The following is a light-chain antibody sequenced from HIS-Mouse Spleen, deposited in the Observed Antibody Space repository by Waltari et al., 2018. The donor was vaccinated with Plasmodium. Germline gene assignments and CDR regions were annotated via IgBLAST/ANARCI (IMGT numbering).Light chain of an antibody. Sequence: SYVLTQPPSVSVAPGQTARITCGGDKIGSQSVQGYQQKPGQAPVLVIYEDSKRPSGIPERFSGSSSGTMATLTISGAQVEDEADYYCYSTDSSGNHRVFGGGTKLTVL. CDR3: YSTDSSGNHRV. J-gene: IGLJ3*02. CDR1: KIGSQS. CDR2: EDS. V-gene: IGLV3-10*01.